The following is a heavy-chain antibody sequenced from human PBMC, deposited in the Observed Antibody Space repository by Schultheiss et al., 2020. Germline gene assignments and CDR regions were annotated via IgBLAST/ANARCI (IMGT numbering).Heavy chain of an antibody. D-gene: IGHD2-21*01. CDR3: ARIGDSRIYHLDY. CDR1: GFSLSTSGVC. V-gene: IGHV2-70*11. J-gene: IGHJ4*02. Sequence: SGPTLVKPTQTLTLTCTFSGFSLSTSGVCVSWIHQPPGKALEWLARIDWDDNKYYNTSLKTRLTISKDTSRNQVVLKMTNMDPVDTATYYCARIGDSRIYHLDYWGQGTLVTVSS. CDR2: IDWDDNK.